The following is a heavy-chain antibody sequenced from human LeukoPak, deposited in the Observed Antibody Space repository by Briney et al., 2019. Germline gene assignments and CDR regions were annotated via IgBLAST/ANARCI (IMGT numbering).Heavy chain of an antibody. CDR2: IYYSGST. CDR3: AVGSSTRNDAFDI. Sequence: SETLSLTCTVSGGSISSSSYYWGWIRQPPGKGLEWIGSIYYSGSTYYNPSLKSRVTISVDTSKNQFSLKLSSVTAADTAVYYCAVGSSTRNDAFDIWGQGTMVTVSS. V-gene: IGHV4-39*01. D-gene: IGHD2-2*01. J-gene: IGHJ3*02. CDR1: GGSISSSSYY.